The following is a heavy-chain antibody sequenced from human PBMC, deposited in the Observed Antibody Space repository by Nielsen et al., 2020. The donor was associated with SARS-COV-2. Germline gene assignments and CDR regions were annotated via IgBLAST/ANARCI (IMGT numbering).Heavy chain of an antibody. Sequence: WIRQPPGKGLEWVSSISSSSSYIYYADSVKGRFTISRDNAKNSLYLQMNSLRAEDTAVYYCARDRPARRGYCSSTSCYGFDYWGQGTLVTVSS. CDR3: ARDRPARRGYCSSTSCYGFDY. CDR2: ISSSSSYI. J-gene: IGHJ4*02. D-gene: IGHD2-2*01. V-gene: IGHV3-21*01.